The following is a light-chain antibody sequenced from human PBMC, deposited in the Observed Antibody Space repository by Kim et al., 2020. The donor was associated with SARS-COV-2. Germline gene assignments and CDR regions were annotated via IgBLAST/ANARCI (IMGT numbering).Light chain of an antibody. V-gene: IGKV1-5*03. Sequence: ACVGDRVTITCRASQTISTWLAWYQHKPGKAPKLLIYKASRLESGVPSRFSGSGSGTEFSLTISSLQPDDFATYYCHQYNSHSYSFGQGTKLEI. J-gene: IGKJ2*01. CDR3: HQYNSHSYS. CDR2: KAS. CDR1: QTISTW.